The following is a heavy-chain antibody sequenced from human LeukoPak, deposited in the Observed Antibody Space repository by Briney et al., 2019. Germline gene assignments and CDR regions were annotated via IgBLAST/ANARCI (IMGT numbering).Heavy chain of an antibody. CDR1: GYTFTGYH. CDR3: ARAVEILGELSY. Sequence: ASVKVSCKASGYTFTGYHMHWVRQAPGQGLEWMGWINPNSGGTNYAQKFQGRVTMTRDTSISTAYMELSRLRSDDTAVYYCARAVEILGELSYWGQGTLVTVSS. V-gene: IGHV1-2*02. CDR2: INPNSGGT. D-gene: IGHD3-10*01. J-gene: IGHJ4*02.